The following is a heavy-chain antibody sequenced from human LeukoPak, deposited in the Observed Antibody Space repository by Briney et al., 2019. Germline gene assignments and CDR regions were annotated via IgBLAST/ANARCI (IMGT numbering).Heavy chain of an antibody. V-gene: IGHV3-53*01. CDR3: ARGTFSPQGSYYGH. Sequence: GGSLRLSCAVSGFSVRDNYLNWVRQTPGGGLECVSVLYSGGAAYYADSVKGRLTISRDTSKNTLSLQMNSLRVEDTALYYCARGTFSPQGSYYGHWGQGTLVTVSS. CDR1: GFSVRDNY. J-gene: IGHJ4*02. CDR2: LYSGGAA. D-gene: IGHD3-10*01.